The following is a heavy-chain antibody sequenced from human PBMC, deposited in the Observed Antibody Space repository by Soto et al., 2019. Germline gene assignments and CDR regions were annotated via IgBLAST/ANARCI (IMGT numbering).Heavy chain of an antibody. CDR1: GASIHNSHSF. D-gene: IGHD2-15*01. Sequence: SETLSLTCAFSGASIHNSHSFWGWIRQPPGKGLEFIGSVYYSGGANYNPSLKSRVTVSIDTSNNQFSLRVNSVTAADTAVYYCGRVVEGATRHTDFDSWGQGILVTVSS. CDR2: VYYSGGA. CDR3: GRVVEGATRHTDFDS. J-gene: IGHJ5*01. V-gene: IGHV4-39*01.